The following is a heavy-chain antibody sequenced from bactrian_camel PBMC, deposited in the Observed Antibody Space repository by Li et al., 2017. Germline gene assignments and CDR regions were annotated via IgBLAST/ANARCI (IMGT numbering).Heavy chain of an antibody. CDR1: GATQDIGC. Sequence: HVQLVESGGGPVQAGGSLRLSCVASGATQDIGCMGWFRQVPGLEREGIGSIDSDGITTYADSLKARFTISRNNAKSTLYLQLNSLQTEGTAMYYCLKGRILNDSDDRLSSRGQGTQVTVS. V-gene: IGHV3S55*01. J-gene: IGHJ6*01. CDR2: IDSDGIT. D-gene: IGHD3*01. CDR3: LKGRILNDSDDRLSS.